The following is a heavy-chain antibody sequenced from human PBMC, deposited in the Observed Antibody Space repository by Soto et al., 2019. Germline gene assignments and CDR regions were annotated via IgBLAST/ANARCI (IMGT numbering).Heavy chain of an antibody. CDR2: IIPILGIA. V-gene: IGHV1-69*02. D-gene: IGHD2-15*01. CDR3: ARGYCSGGSCYSTNWFDP. CDR1: GGTFSSYT. J-gene: IGHJ5*02. Sequence: GASVKVSCKASGGTFSSYTISWVRQAPGQGLEWMGRIIPILGIANYAQRFQGRVTITADKSTSTAYMELSSLRSEDTAVYYCARGYCSGGSCYSTNWFDPWGQGTLVTVSS.